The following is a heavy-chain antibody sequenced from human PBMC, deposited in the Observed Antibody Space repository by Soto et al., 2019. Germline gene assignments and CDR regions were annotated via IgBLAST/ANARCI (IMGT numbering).Heavy chain of an antibody. CDR2: IYYSGSI. J-gene: IGHJ4*02. V-gene: IGHV4-30-4*01. CDR3: AREWTRTIFKYFDY. D-gene: IGHD3-3*01. CDR1: GDSIRSGDYY. Sequence: PSETLSLTCTVSGDSIRSGDYYWSWIRQPPGKGPEWIGYIYYSGSIYYNPSLKSRVTISIDTSKNQFSLKLSSVTAADTAVYYCAREWTRTIFKYFDYWGQGTLVTVSS.